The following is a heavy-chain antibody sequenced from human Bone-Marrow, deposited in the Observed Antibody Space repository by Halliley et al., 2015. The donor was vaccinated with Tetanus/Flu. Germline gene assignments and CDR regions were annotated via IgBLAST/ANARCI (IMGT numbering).Heavy chain of an antibody. V-gene: IGHV5-51*03. J-gene: IGHJ4*02. CDR1: GYTFTSYW. D-gene: IGHD1-26*01. Sequence: VQLVQSGAEVKKPGESLKISCKGSGYTFTSYWIGWMRQMPGKGLEWMGIIYAGDSDTRYSPSFQGQVTISAGKSITTAFLQWSSLKASDSAMYYCARGGWELRNFDYWGQGTLVTVSS. CDR2: IYAGDSDT. CDR3: ARGGWELRNFDY.